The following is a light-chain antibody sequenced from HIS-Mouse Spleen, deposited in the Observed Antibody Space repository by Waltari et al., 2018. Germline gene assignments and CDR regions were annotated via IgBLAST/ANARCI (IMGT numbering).Light chain of an antibody. Sequence: QSALTQPRSVSGSPGQSVTISCTGTLSDVGGSNYVAWYHQHPGKAPKLTIYDVSKRPSGVPDRFSGSKSGNTASLTISGLQAEDEADYYCCSYAGSYTLVFGGGTKLTVL. CDR3: CSYAGSYTLV. J-gene: IGLJ2*01. V-gene: IGLV2-11*01. CDR2: DVS. CDR1: LSDVGGSNY.